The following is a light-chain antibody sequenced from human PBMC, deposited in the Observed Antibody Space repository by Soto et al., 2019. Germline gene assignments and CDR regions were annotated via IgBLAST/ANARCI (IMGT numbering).Light chain of an antibody. CDR1: QGISSY. V-gene: IGKV1-9*01. CDR2: AAS. Sequence: DIQLTQSPSFLSASVGDRVTITCRASQGISSYLAWYQQKPGKAPKLLIYAASTLQSGVPSRFSGSGSGTEFTHPISSLQPEDFATYYCQQLNSYPHIAFGPGTKVDIK. J-gene: IGKJ3*01. CDR3: QQLNSYPHIA.